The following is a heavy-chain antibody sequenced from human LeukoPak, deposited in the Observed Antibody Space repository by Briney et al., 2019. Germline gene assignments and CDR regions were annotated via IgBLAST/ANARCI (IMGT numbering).Heavy chain of an antibody. J-gene: IGHJ6*02. CDR1: GGSISNYY. D-gene: IGHD6-19*01. CDR2: IHYSGST. V-gene: IGHV4-59*01. CDR3: ARDRTEQWLVYYGMDV. Sequence: PSETLSLTCTVSGGSISNYYWSWIRQPPGKGLEWIGYIHYSGSTNYNPSLKSRVTISVDTSKNQFSLKLSSVTAADTAVYYCARDRTEQWLVYYGMDVWGQGTTVTVSS.